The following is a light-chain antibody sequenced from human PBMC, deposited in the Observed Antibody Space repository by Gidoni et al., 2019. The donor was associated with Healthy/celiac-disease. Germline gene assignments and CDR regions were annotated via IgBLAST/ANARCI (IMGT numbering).Light chain of an antibody. J-gene: IGKJ2*01. CDR1: QSVSSSY. V-gene: IGKV3-20*01. CDR2: GAS. CDR3: QQYGSSPEYT. Sequence: PGTLSLSPGERATLSCRASQSVSSSYLAWYQQKPGQAPRLLIYGASSRATGIPDRFSGSGSGTDFTLTISRLEPEDFAVYYCQQYGSSPEYTFGQGTKLEIK.